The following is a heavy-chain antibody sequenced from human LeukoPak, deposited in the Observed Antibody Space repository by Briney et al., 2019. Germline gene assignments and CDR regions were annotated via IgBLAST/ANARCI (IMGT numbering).Heavy chain of an antibody. CDR1: GGSFSGYY. V-gene: IGHV4-34*01. J-gene: IGHJ3*02. D-gene: IGHD2-15*01. CDR2: INHSGST. CDR3: ARGQDIVVVVAATGDAFDI. Sequence: SETLSLTCAVYGGSFSGYYWSWIRQPPGKGLEWIGEINHSGSTNYNPSLKSRVTISVDTSKNQFSLKLSSVTAADTAVYYCARGQDIVVVVAATGDAFDIWGQGTMVTVSS.